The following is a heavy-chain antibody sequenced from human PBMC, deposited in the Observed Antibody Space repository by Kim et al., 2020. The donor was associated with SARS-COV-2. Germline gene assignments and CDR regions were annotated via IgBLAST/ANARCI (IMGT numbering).Heavy chain of an antibody. J-gene: IGHJ4*02. CDR2: INHSGST. CDR1: GGSFSGYY. Sequence: SETLSLTCAVYGGSFSGYYWSWIRQPPGKGLEWIGEINHSGSTNYNPSLKSRVTISVDTSKNQFSLKLSSVTAADTAMYYCAREKRDSSSSKRFDYWGQGTLVTVSS. CDR3: AREKRDSSSSKRFDY. V-gene: IGHV4-34*01. D-gene: IGHD6-6*01.